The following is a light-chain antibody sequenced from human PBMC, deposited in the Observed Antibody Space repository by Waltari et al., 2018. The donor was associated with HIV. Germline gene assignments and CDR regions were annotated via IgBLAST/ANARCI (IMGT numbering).Light chain of an antibody. J-gene: IGLJ3*02. CDR3: SSCTNNNRVV. CDR1: SSYVGNYNY. V-gene: IGLV2-14*01. Sequence: QSALTQPASVSGSPGQTVTISCTATSSYVGNYNYVSWYQQFPGKAPKLLIFEVSHRPSGVSYRFSGSKSGNTASLTISGLQAEDGADYYCSSCTNNNRVVFGGGTKLTV. CDR2: EVS.